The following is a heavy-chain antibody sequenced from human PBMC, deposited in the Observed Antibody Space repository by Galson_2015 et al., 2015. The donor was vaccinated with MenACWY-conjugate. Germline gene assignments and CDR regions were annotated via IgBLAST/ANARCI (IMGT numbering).Heavy chain of an antibody. D-gene: IGHD6-13*01. CDR2: IYYSGST. CDR1: GGSISSSSYY. J-gene: IGHJ6*02. Sequence: ETLSLTCTVSGGSISSSSYYWGWIRQPPGKGLEWIGSIYYSGSTYYNPSLKSRVTISVDTSKNQFSLKLSSVTAADTAVYYCARPIIAAAPYGMDVWGQGTTVTVSS. CDR3: ARPIIAAAPYGMDV. V-gene: IGHV4-39*01.